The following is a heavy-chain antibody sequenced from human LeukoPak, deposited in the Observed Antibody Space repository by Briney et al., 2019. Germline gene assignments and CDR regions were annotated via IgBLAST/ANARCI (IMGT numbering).Heavy chain of an antibody. CDR3: ARRGKAARSWFEP. D-gene: IGHD6-6*01. CDR2: IDYSGNT. J-gene: IGHJ5*02. Sequence: SETLSLTCTVSGASISSSSYYWGWIRQPPGKGLEWIVSIDYSGNTYYNSSLKSRVTISVDTSKNQFSLQLSSVTAADTAVYYCARRGKAARSWFEPWGQGPLVPVSS. V-gene: IGHV4-39*01. CDR1: GASISSSSYY.